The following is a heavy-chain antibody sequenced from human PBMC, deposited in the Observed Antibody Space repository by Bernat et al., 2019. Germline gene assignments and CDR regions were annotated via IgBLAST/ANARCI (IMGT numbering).Heavy chain of an antibody. D-gene: IGHD3-10*01. V-gene: IGHV3-73*01. CDR2: VRTKANGFAT. Sequence: EVQLAESGGGLVQPGGSLKLYCAASGLTFSDSTMQWVRQASGKGLEWVGRVRTKANGFATSYAGSVKGRFTISRDDSKNTAYLQMSSLKIEDTAVYYCTRSGALGEQTFDYWGQGTLVTVSS. CDR1: GLTFSDST. CDR3: TRSGALGEQTFDY. J-gene: IGHJ4*02.